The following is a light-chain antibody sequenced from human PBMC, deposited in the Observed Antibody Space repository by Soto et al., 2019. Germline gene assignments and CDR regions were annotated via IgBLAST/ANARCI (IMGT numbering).Light chain of an antibody. Sequence: DIQMTQSPSTLSASVGDRVTITCRASQSLNNYLAWYQQKPGKAPKLLIYKASTLKSGVPSRFSGSGSGTEFTLTISSLQPDDFATYYCQHYNSYSEAFGQGTNVDIK. CDR3: QHYNSYSEA. CDR2: KAS. J-gene: IGKJ1*01. V-gene: IGKV1-5*03. CDR1: QSLNNY.